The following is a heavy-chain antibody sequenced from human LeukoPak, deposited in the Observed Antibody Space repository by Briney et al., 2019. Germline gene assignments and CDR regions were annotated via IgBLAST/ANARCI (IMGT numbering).Heavy chain of an antibody. D-gene: IGHD3-10*01. CDR2: IIPILGIA. Sequence: GASVKVSCKASGGTFSSYAISWVRQAPGQGLEWMGRIIPILGIANYAQKFQGRVTITADKSTSTAYMELSSLRSEDTAVYYCAVGVRGVTPLDYWGQGTLVTVSS. V-gene: IGHV1-69*04. CDR1: GGTFSSYA. J-gene: IGHJ4*02. CDR3: AVGVRGVTPLDY.